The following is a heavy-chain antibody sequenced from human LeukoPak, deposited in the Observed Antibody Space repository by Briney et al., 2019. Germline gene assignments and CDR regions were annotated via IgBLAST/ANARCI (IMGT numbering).Heavy chain of an antibody. CDR1: GFTFSNYA. V-gene: IGHV3-30*04. D-gene: IGHD5-18*01. J-gene: IGHJ4*02. CDR2: VFFDGTIQ. CDR3: AKRIQSAMAMGY. Sequence: GGSLRLSCAASGFTFSNYAMHWVRQAPGKGLEWVAVVFFDGTIQYYADSVKGRFTISRDNSKNTMYLQMNSLRAEDTAVYYCAKRIQSAMAMGYWGQGTLVTVSS.